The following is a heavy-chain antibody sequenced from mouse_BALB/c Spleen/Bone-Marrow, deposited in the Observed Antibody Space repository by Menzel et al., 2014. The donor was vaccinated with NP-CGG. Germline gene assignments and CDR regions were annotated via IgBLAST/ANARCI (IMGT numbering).Heavy chain of an antibody. V-gene: IGHV1S81*02. CDR3: SRGGNFDVMDY. J-gene: IGHJ4*01. Sequence: QVQLQQSGAELVKPGASVKLSCKASGYTFTSYYMFWVKQRPGQGLEWIGGINPSNGANNFSEKFKSKATLTVDKSSSTAYMHLSSLTSEDSAVYYCSRGGNFDVMDYWGQGTSVTVSS. D-gene: IGHD2-1*01. CDR2: INPSNGAN. CDR1: GYTFTSYY.